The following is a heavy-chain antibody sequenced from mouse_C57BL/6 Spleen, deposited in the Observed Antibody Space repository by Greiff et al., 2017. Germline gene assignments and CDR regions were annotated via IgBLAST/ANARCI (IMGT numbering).Heavy chain of an antibody. V-gene: IGHV1-82*01. J-gene: IGHJ1*03. CDR3: ARWGYGSSSYWYFDV. D-gene: IGHD1-1*01. CDR2: IYPGDGDT. CDR1: GYAFSSSW. Sequence: QVQLQQSGPELVKPGASVKISCKASGYAFSSSWMNWVKQRPGKGLEWIGRIYPGDGDTNYNGKFKGKATLTADKSSSTAYMPLSSLTSEDSAVYFCARWGYGSSSYWYFDVWGTGTTVTVSS.